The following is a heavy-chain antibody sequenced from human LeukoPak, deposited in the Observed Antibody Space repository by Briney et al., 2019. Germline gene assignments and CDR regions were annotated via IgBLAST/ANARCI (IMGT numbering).Heavy chain of an antibody. V-gene: IGHV3-21*01. CDR2: ISSSSSYI. J-gene: IGHJ4*02. D-gene: IGHD2-15*01. Sequence: GGSLRLSCAASGFTFSSYSMNWVRQAPGKGLEWVSSISSSSSYIYYADSVKGRFTISRDNAKNSLYLQMNSLRAEDTAVYNCARGPYCSGGSCYGVYYFDYWGQGTLVTVSS. CDR1: GFTFSSYS. CDR3: ARGPYCSGGSCYGVYYFDY.